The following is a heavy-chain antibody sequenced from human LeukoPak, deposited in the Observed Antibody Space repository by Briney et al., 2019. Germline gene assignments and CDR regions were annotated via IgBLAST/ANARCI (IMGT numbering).Heavy chain of an antibody. V-gene: IGHV4-4*07. Sequence: SETLSLTCTVYGGSISSYYWSWIRQPAGKGLEWIGRIYTSGSTNYNPSLKSRVTMSVDTSKNQFSLKLSSVTAADTAVYYCARVPPPGYYYDSSGYYYRDYYYMDVWGKGTTVTVSS. CDR1: GGSISSYY. J-gene: IGHJ6*03. CDR2: IYTSGST. CDR3: ARVPPPGYYYDSSGYYYRDYYYMDV. D-gene: IGHD3-22*01.